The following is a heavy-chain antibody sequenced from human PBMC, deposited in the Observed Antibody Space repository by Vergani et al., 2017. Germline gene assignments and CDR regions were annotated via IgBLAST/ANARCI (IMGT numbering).Heavy chain of an antibody. D-gene: IGHD3-10*01. Sequence: QVQLVESGGGLVKPGGSLRLSCAASGFTFSDYYMSWIRQAPGKGLEWVSYISSSSSYTNYADSVKGRFTISRDNAKSSLYLQMNSLRAEDTAVYYCARDLTMGRGVMFYYYGMDVWGQGTTVTVSS. CDR1: GFTFSDYY. J-gene: IGHJ6*02. CDR3: ARDLTMGRGVMFYYYGMDV. V-gene: IGHV3-11*05. CDR2: ISSSSSYT.